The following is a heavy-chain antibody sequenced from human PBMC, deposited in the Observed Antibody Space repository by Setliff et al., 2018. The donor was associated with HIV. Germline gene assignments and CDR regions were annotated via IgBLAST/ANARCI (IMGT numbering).Heavy chain of an antibody. Sequence: GGSLRLSCAASGFTFSRYAMHWVRQAPGKGLEWVPIISYHGSNKYYADSVKGRFTISRDNSKITLYLQMNSLRPEDTAVYYCARGEPTILVVPAAFFDYWGQGTLVTVSS. CDR3: ARGEPTILVVPAAFFDY. V-gene: IGHV3-30-3*01. D-gene: IGHD2-2*01. CDR1: GFTFSRYA. J-gene: IGHJ4*02. CDR2: ISYHGSNK.